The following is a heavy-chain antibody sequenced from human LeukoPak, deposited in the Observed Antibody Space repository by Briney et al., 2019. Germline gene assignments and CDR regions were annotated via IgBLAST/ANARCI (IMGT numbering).Heavy chain of an antibody. CDR3: ARDRQLWLDY. J-gene: IGHJ4*02. D-gene: IGHD5-18*01. V-gene: IGHV3-30-3*01. CDR1: GFTFSNYA. Sequence: GGSLRLSCAASGFTFSNYAMNWVRQAPGKGLEWVATISFDGSNKYYSDVVTGRFTVSRDNSKNTLYLQMNSLRAEDTAVYYCARDRQLWLDYWGQGTLVTVSS. CDR2: ISFDGSNK.